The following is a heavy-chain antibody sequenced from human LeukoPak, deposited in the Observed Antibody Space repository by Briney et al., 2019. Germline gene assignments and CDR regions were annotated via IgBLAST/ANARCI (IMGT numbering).Heavy chain of an antibody. CDR2: ISSSSSTI. D-gene: IGHD6-19*01. V-gene: IGHV3-48*04. CDR1: GFTFSSYA. CDR3: ARDGQWLGPRYDY. Sequence: QTGGSLRLSCAASGFTFSSYAMSWVRQAPGKGLEWVSYISSSSSTIYYADSVKGRFTISRDNAKNSLYLQMNSLRAEDTAVYYCARDGQWLGPRYDYWGQGTLVTVSS. J-gene: IGHJ4*02.